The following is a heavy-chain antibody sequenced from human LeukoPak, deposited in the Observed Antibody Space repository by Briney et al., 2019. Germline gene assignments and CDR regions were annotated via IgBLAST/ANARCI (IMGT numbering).Heavy chain of an antibody. CDR2: IYYSGST. J-gene: IGHJ4*02. D-gene: IGHD3-10*01. CDR3: ARDRVTILDY. CDR1: GGSISSYY. V-gene: IGHV4-59*01. Sequence: SETLSLTCTVSGGSISSYYWSWIRQPPGKGLEWIGYIYYSGSTNYNPSLKSRVTISVDTSKNQFSLKLCSVTAADTAVYYCARDRVTILDYWGQGTLVTVSS.